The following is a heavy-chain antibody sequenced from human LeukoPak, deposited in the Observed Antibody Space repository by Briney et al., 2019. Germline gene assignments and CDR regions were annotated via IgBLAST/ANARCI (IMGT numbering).Heavy chain of an antibody. CDR3: ARRWAGTTGWSRYYYYMDV. D-gene: IGHD1-1*01. V-gene: IGHV3-7*01. CDR1: GFTFSSYW. CDR2: IKQDGSEK. J-gene: IGHJ6*03. Sequence: GGSLRLSCAASGFTFSSYWMSWVRQAPGKGLEWVANIKQDGSEKYYVDSVKGRSTISRDNAKNSLYLQMNSLRAEDTAVYYCARRWAGTTGWSRYYYYMDVWGKGTTVTVSS.